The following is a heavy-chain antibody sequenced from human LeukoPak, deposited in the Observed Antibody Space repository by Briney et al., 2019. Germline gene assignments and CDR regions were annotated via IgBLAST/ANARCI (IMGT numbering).Heavy chain of an antibody. J-gene: IGHJ6*02. V-gene: IGHV3-74*01. Sequence: AGSLSLSCAASGFTFSSYWMHWVRQGPGKGLLWVSRINGDGSSTSCADSVEGRFTISRDNAKNTLYLQMNSLRAEDTAVYYCARVRYDYYGMDVWGQGTTVTVSS. CDR3: ARVRYDYYGMDV. D-gene: IGHD3-10*01. CDR2: INGDGSST. CDR1: GFTFSSYW.